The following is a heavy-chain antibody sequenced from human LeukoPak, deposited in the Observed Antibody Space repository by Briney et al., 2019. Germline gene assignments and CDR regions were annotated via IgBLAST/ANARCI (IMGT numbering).Heavy chain of an antibody. CDR3: ARKVLYYDFWSSYWGNNWFDP. CDR2: INHSGST. D-gene: IGHD3-3*01. CDR1: GGSFSGYY. J-gene: IGHJ5*02. Sequence: SETLSLTCAVYGGSFSGYYWSWIRQPPGKGLEWIGEINHSGSTNYNPSLKSRVTISVDTSENQFSLKLSSVTAADTAVYYCARKVLYYDFWSSYWGNNWFDPWGQGTLVTVSS. V-gene: IGHV4-34*01.